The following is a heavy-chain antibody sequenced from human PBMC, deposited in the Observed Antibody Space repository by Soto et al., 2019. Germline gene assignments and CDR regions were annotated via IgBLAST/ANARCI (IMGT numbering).Heavy chain of an antibody. V-gene: IGHV3-23*01. D-gene: IGHD3-16*02. CDR2: ISGSGGYT. CDR3: AKDLSSCCPPNSFFDY. CDR1: GFTFSSYA. J-gene: IGHJ4*02. Sequence: PGGSLRLSCEASGFTFSSYAMGWVRQAPGKGLEWVSAISGSGGYTYYADSVKGRFTVSRDNSKNTLYLQMNSLRAEDTAVYYCAKDLSSCCPPNSFFDYWGQGSLVTVSS.